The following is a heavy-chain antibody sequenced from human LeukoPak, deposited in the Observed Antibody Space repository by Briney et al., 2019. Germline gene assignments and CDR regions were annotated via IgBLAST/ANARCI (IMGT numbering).Heavy chain of an antibody. J-gene: IGHJ4*02. Sequence: SETLSLTCTVSGGSITYYHRSWIRQPPGKGLAWIGYIYYSGSTNYNPSLKSRVTISVDTPKNQFSLKLSSVTAADTAVYYCARRFSSWYAFDYWGQGTLVTVSS. D-gene: IGHD6-13*01. CDR2: IYYSGST. CDR1: GGSITYYH. CDR3: ARRFSSWYAFDY. V-gene: IGHV4-59*08.